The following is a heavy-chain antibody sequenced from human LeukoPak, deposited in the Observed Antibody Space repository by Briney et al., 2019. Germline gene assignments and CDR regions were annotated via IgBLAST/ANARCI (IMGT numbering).Heavy chain of an antibody. CDR3: TADGCGGTCYFDH. D-gene: IGHD2-15*01. CDR1: GLTFSSHG. CDR2: IWYDGSDK. J-gene: IGHJ4*02. Sequence: GKSLTLSCAASGLTFSSHGMHWVRQAPGKGLEWVAQIWYDGSDKYYAASVRGRFTITRDNAKNMLYLQMNRLGVEDTAVYYCTADGCGGTCYFDHWGQGALVTVSS. V-gene: IGHV3-33*01.